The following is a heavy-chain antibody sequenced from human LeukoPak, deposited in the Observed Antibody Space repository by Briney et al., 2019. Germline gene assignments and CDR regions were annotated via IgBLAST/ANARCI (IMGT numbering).Heavy chain of an antibody. CDR2: INHSGST. D-gene: IGHD5-18*01. J-gene: IGHJ5*02. Sequence: PSETLSLTCAVYGGSFSGYYWSWIRQPPGKGLEWIGEINHSGSTYYNPSLKSRVTISVDTSKNQFSLKLSSVTAADTAVYYCARHPPPWIHLTDGFDPGGQETLVTVSS. CDR3: ARHPPPWIHLTDGFDP. V-gene: IGHV4-34*01. CDR1: GGSFSGYY.